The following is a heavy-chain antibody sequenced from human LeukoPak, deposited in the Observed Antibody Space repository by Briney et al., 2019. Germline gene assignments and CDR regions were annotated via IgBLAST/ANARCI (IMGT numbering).Heavy chain of an antibody. CDR1: GFTFSRFA. CDR2: VSYIRVAT. D-gene: IGHD5-18*01. Sequence: GGSLRLSCAASGFTFSRFALSWVRQAPGKGLEWVSGVSYIRVATYYADSVKGRLTISRDDSQNILYLQMNGLRAEDTAVYFCAKGFREFDTSTSYSSFDTWGQGTMVTVSS. CDR3: AKGFREFDTSTSYSSFDT. V-gene: IGHV3-23*01. J-gene: IGHJ3*02.